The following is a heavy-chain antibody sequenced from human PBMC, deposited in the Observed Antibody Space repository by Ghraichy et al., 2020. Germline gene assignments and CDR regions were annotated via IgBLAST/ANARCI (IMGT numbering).Heavy chain of an antibody. V-gene: IGHV4-34*01. Sequence: SQTLSLTCAVYGGSFSGYYWSWIRQPPGKGLEWIGEINHSGSTNYNPSLKSRVTISVDTSKNQFSLKLSSVTAADTAVYYCARIGYCSSTSCYTSHFDGMDVWGQGTTVTVS. J-gene: IGHJ6*02. CDR3: ARIGYCSSTSCYTSHFDGMDV. CDR2: INHSGST. D-gene: IGHD2-2*02. CDR1: GGSFSGYY.